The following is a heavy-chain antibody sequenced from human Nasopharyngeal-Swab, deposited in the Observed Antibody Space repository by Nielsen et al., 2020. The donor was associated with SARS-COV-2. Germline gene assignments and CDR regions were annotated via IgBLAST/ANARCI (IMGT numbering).Heavy chain of an antibody. CDR3: ARATPWDV. CDR2: IYSGGST. V-gene: IGHV3-53*01. J-gene: IGHJ6*02. D-gene: IGHD2-15*01. CDR1: GFTFSNYA. Sequence: GGSLRLSCAASGFTFSNYAMSWVRQAPGKGLEWVSVIYSGGSTYYADSVKGRFTISRDNSKNTLYLQMNSLRAEDTAVYYCARATPWDVWGQGTTVTVSS.